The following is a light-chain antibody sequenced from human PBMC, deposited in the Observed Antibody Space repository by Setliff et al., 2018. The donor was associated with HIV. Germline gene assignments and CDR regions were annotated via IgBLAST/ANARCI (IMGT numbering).Light chain of an antibody. CDR1: NIGSKS. CDR2: DDN. Sequence: SYELTQPPSVSVAPGKTARITCGGNNIGSKSVHWYQQKPGQAPVLVVYDDNDRPSGIPERFSGSNSGNTATLTISRVEAWDEADYYCQVWDSSSDPHVFGTGTKVTVL. V-gene: IGLV3-21*03. J-gene: IGLJ1*01. CDR3: QVWDSSSDPHV.